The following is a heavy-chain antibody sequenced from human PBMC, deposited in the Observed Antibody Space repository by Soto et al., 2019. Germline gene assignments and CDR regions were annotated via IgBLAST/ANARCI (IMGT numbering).Heavy chain of an antibody. J-gene: IGHJ4*02. CDR2: ISGSGGST. V-gene: IGHV3-23*01. Sequence: GGSLRLSCAASGFTFSSYAMSWARQAPGKGLEWVSAISGSGGSTYYADSVKGRFTISRDNSKNTLYLQMNSLRAEDTAVYYCAKDHPDPDYDFWSGYWPYWGKGTLVTVSS. CDR3: AKDHPDPDYDFWSGYWPY. D-gene: IGHD3-3*01. CDR1: GFTFSSYA.